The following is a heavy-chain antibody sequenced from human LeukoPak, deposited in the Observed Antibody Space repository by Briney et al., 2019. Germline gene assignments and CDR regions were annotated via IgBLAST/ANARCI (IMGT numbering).Heavy chain of an antibody. V-gene: IGHV4-39*07. D-gene: IGHD6-19*01. CDR2: IYYSGST. CDR1: GGSISSSSYY. Sequence: PSETLSLTCTVFGGSISSSSYYWGWIRQPPGKGLEWIGSIYYSGSTYYTPSLKSRVTISVDTSKNPFSLKLSSVTAADTAVYYCASVDTSGWFGRYYFDFWGQGTLVTVSS. CDR3: ASVDTSGWFGRYYFDF. J-gene: IGHJ4*02.